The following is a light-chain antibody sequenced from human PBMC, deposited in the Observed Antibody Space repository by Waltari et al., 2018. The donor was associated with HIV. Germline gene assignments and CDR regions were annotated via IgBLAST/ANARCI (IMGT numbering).Light chain of an antibody. Sequence: SALTQPASVSGSPGRPIPISCLETTRDVGGFNLFSWYQQHPAKAPKLVILDVSNRPSGVSNRFSGSKSGNTASLTISGLQAEDEAFYYCSSYTSSDTVVFGGGTKVTVL. J-gene: IGLJ2*01. V-gene: IGLV2-14*03. CDR1: TRDVGGFNL. CDR3: SSYTSSDTVV. CDR2: DVS.